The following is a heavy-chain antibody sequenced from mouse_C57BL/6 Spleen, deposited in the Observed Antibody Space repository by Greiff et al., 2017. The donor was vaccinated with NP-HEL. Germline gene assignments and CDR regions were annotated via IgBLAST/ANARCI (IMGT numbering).Heavy chain of an antibody. CDR3: TLRYYYAMDY. CDR1: GFTFSNYW. V-gene: IGHV6-3*01. J-gene: IGHJ4*01. Sequence: EVQRVESGGGLVQPGGSMKLSCVASGFTFSNYWMNWVRQSPEKGLEWVAQIRLKSDNYATHYAESVKGRLTISRDDSKSSVYLQMNNLRAEDTVIYYCTLRYYYAMDYWGQGTSVTVSS. CDR2: IRLKSDNYAT. D-gene: IGHD2-14*01.